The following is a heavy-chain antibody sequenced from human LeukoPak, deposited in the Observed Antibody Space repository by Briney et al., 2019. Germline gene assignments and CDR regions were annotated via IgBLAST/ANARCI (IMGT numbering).Heavy chain of an antibody. Sequence: GGSLRLSCAASGFTFSSYATSWVRQAPGKGLEWVSAISGSGGSTYYADSVKGQFTISRDNSKNTLYLQMNSLRAEDTAVYYCAKGSKNYYYYYMDVWGKGTTVTVSS. D-gene: IGHD2-2*01. CDR1: GFTFSSYA. V-gene: IGHV3-23*01. J-gene: IGHJ6*03. CDR2: ISGSGGST. CDR3: AKGSKNYYYYYMDV.